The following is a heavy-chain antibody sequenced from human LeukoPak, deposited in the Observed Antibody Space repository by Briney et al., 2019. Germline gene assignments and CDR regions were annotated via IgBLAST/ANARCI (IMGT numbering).Heavy chain of an antibody. D-gene: IGHD3-10*01. Sequence: PGGSLRLSCAASGFTFSSYWMQWVRQIPGKGLVWVSRIKGDGSTIYADSVKGRFTISRDNAKNTVYLQMNSLRAEDTAMYYCARAVTYFYGSVTYDRFDPWAREPWSPSPQ. CDR2: IKGDGST. CDR1: GFTFSSYW. CDR3: ARAVTYFYGSVTYDRFDP. J-gene: IGHJ5*02. V-gene: IGHV3-74*01.